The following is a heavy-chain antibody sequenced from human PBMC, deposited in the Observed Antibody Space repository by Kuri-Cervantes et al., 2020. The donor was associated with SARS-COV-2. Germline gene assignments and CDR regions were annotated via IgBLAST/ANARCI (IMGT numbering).Heavy chain of an antibody. CDR2: INHSGST. Sequence: GSLRLSCTVSGGSISSSSYYWGWIRQPPGKGLEWIGEINHSGSTNYNPSLKSRVTISVDTPKNQFSLKLSSVTAADTAVYYCARGRIAAAGKTFDYWGQGTLVTVSS. CDR3: ARGRIAAAGKTFDY. V-gene: IGHV4-39*07. D-gene: IGHD6-13*01. CDR1: GGSISSSSYY. J-gene: IGHJ4*02.